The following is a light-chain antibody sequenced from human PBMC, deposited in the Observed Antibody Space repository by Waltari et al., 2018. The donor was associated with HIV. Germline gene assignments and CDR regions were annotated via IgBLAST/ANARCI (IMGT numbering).Light chain of an antibody. CDR2: EVS. J-gene: IGLJ2*01. CDR3: SSYAGSNNLG. CDR1: SSDVGGYNY. V-gene: IGLV2-8*01. Sequence: QSALTQPPSASGSPGQSVTISCTGTSSDVGGYNYVSWYQQHPGKAPKLMIYEVSKRPAGVPDRFSGSKPGNTASLTVSGLQAEDEADYYCSSYAGSNNLGFGGGTKLTVL.